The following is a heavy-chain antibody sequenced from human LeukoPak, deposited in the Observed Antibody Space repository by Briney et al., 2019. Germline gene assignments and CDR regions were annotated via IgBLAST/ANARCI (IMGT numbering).Heavy chain of an antibody. CDR1: GGTFSSYA. CDR3: ARDQPRAKGLDQ. CDR2: IIPILGIP. V-gene: IGHV1-69*04. J-gene: IGHJ4*02. Sequence: ASVKVSCKAAGGTFSSYAITWVRQAPGQGREWMGRIIPILGIPNDARKFEGRVTITAVRSTSTAYMELNNLRSEDTAVYFCARDQPRAKGLDQWGQGTLVTVSS.